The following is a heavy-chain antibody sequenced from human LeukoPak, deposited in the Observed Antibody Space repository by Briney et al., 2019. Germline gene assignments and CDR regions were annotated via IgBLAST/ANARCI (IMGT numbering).Heavy chain of an antibody. V-gene: IGHV4-4*07. CDR2: ISTSGST. CDR3: ARGYSSNWYWFDP. CDR1: SGSVSSYF. D-gene: IGHD6-13*01. J-gene: IGHJ5*02. Sequence: SETLSLTCTVSSGSVSSYFWSLIRQPAGKGLGWIGRISTSGSTNYNPSLKSRVTMSLDTSKSQFSLKLSSVTAADTAVYYCARGYSSNWYWFDPWGQGTLVTVSS.